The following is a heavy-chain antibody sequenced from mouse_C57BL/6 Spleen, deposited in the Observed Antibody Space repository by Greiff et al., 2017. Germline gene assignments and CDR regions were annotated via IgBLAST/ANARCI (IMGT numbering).Heavy chain of an antibody. Sequence: QVQLQQPGAELVRPGTSVKLSCKASGYTFTSYWMHWVKQRPGQGLEWIGVIDPSDSYTNYNQKFKGKATLTVDTSSSTAYMQLSSLTSEDSAVYYCARGEISGAWFAYWGQGTLVTFSA. CDR1: GYTFTSYW. CDR3: ARGEISGAWFAY. J-gene: IGHJ3*01. D-gene: IGHD3-1*01. CDR2: IDPSDSYT. V-gene: IGHV1-59*01.